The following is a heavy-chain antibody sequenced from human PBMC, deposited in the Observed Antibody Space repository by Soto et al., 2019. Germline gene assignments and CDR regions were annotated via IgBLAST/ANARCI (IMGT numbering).Heavy chain of an antibody. J-gene: IGHJ6*02. CDR3: ARGYDGSANFYPLVDGMAV. CDR2: ISGRSGNS. D-gene: IGHD3-22*01. V-gene: IGHV1-18*01. Sequence: QVQLVQSGTEVKKPGASVKVSCKTSGYSFANQAINWVRQAPGQGLEWVGWISGRSGNSNYAETVRGRVTLTTDTSRGTAHLELRALTTDDPAVYYCARGYDGSANFYPLVDGMAVWGQGTTVTVSS. CDR1: GYSFANQA.